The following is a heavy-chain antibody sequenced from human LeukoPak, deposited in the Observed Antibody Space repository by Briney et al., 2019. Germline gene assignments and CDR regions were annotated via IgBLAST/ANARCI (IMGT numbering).Heavy chain of an antibody. Sequence: GASVKVSCKASGYTFTGYYMHWVRQAPGQGLEWMGWINPNSGGTNYAQKFQGRVTMTRDTSISTAYMELGRLRSDDTAVYYCARRGYSYGTGLDYWGQGTLVTVSS. CDR2: INPNSGGT. D-gene: IGHD5-18*01. J-gene: IGHJ4*02. CDR3: ARRGYSYGTGLDY. CDR1: GYTFTGYY. V-gene: IGHV1-2*02.